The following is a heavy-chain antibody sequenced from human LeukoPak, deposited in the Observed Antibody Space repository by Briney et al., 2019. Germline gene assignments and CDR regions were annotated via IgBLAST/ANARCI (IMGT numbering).Heavy chain of an antibody. CDR2: IRYDGSNK. CDR1: GFNFSSYG. J-gene: IGHJ4*02. Sequence: GGSLRLSCAASGFNFSSYGMHWVRQAPGKGLEWVAFIRYDGSNKYYADSVKGRFTISRDNSKNTLYLQMNSLRAEDTAVYYCAKRSGDYGDYYFDYWGQGTLVTVSS. CDR3: AKRSGDYGDYYFDY. V-gene: IGHV3-30*02. D-gene: IGHD4-17*01.